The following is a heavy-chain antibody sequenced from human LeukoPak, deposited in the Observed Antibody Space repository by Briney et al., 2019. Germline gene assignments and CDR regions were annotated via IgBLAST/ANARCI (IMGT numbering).Heavy chain of an antibody. CDR1: GGSISSGDYY. D-gene: IGHD2-21*02. J-gene: IGHJ4*02. CDR3: AREKAAYCGGDCHSFDY. V-gene: IGHV4-30-4*01. Sequence: SETLSLTCIVSGGSISSGDYYWSWIRQPPGKGLEWIGYIYYSGSTYYNPSLKSRVTISVDTSKNRFSLKLSSVTAADTAVYYCAREKAAYCGGDCHSFDYWGQGTLVTVSS. CDR2: IYYSGST.